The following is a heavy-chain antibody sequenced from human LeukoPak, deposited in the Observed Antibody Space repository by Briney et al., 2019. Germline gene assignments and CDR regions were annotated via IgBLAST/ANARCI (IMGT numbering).Heavy chain of an antibody. CDR1: GFTVSSNY. D-gene: IGHD3-10*01. Sequence: PGGSLRLSCAASGFTVSSNYMSWVRQAPGKGLEWVSVIYSGGSTYYADSVKGRFTISRDNSKNTLYLQMNSLRAEDTAVYYCARDVSPYYYGSGSYYKGRGWFDPWGQGTLVTVSS. J-gene: IGHJ5*02. CDR2: IYSGGST. CDR3: ARDVSPYYYGSGSYYKGRGWFDP. V-gene: IGHV3-66*01.